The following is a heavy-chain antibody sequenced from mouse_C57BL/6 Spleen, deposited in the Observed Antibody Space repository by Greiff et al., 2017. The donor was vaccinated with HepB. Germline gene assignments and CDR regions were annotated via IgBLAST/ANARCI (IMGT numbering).Heavy chain of an antibody. Sequence: EVKLMESGGGLVKPGGSLKLSCAASGFTFSSYAMSWVRQTPEKRLEWVATISDGGSYTYYPDNVKGRFTISRDNAKNNLYLQMSHLKSEDTAMYYCARDSRASPNWGVAWFAYWGQGTLVTVSA. V-gene: IGHV5-4*01. CDR1: GFTFSSYA. CDR2: ISDGGSYT. D-gene: IGHD4-1*01. CDR3: ARDSRASPNWGVAWFAY. J-gene: IGHJ3*01.